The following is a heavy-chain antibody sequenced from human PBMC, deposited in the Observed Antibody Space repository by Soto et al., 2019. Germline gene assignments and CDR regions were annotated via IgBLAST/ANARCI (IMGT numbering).Heavy chain of an antibody. Sequence: GGSLRLSCAASGFTFSAYTMSWVRQAPGKGLEWVSSITSGSDYIYYADSLKGRFTISRDNAKNTLYLQMHSLRAEDTAFYYCARVDGYTYPNDYWGQGTLVTVSS. V-gene: IGHV3-21*01. J-gene: IGHJ4*02. CDR1: GFTFSAYT. CDR2: ITSGSDYI. D-gene: IGHD5-12*01. CDR3: ARVDGYTYPNDY.